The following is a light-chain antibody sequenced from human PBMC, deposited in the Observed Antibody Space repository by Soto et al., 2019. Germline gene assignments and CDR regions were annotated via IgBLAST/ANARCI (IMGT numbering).Light chain of an antibody. J-gene: IGLJ1*01. V-gene: IGLV2-14*01. CDR3: SSYSTPFTLDV. Sequence: QSVLTQPASVSGSPGQSITISCTGSDSDVGGYNYVSWYQQHPGKAPKLMIYEVSNRPSGVSNRFSGSKSGDTASLTISGLQAEDEADYYCSSYSTPFTLDVFGTGTKVTVL. CDR1: DSDVGGYNY. CDR2: EVS.